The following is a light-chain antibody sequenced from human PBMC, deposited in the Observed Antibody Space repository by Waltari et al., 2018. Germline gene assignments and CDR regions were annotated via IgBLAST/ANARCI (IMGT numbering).Light chain of an antibody. J-gene: IGLJ2*01. CDR3: PVWERSSEHYVV. CDR1: NIGSKS. V-gene: IGLV3-21*03. CDR2: DDS. Sequence: SYVLTQPPSVSVAPGKTARITCGGNNIGSKSVHWYQQKPGQAPVLVVYDDSDRPSGIPGRLSGPKAWNTARLTLGGVEAGDEGDYDWPVWERSSEHYVVFGGGTELTV.